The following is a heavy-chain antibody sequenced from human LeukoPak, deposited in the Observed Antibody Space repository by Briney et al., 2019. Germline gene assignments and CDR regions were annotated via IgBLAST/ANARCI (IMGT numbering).Heavy chain of an antibody. Sequence: GGSLRLSCAASGFTFSSHGMHWVRQAPGKGLEWVAVISYDGSNKYYADSVKGRFTISRDNSKNTLYLQMNSLRAEDTAVYYCAKGEMATTQTLFDYWGQGTLVTVSS. D-gene: IGHD5-24*01. CDR2: ISYDGSNK. CDR3: AKGEMATTQTLFDY. CDR1: GFTFSSHG. V-gene: IGHV3-30*18. J-gene: IGHJ4*02.